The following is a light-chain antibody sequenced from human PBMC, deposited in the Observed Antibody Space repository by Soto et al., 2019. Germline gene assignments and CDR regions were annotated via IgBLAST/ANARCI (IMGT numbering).Light chain of an antibody. V-gene: IGKV3-15*01. J-gene: IGKJ1*01. Sequence: EIVMTQSPATLSVSPGERATLSCRASQSVSSNLAWYQRKPGQAPRLLIYGASTRATGIPARFSGSGSGTEFTLTISSLQSEDFAVYYCQQYNNWPFWTFGQGTKVEIK. CDR1: QSVSSN. CDR3: QQYNNWPFWT. CDR2: GAS.